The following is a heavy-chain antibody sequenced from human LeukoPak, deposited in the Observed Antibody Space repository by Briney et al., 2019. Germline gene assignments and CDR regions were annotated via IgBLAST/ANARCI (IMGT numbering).Heavy chain of an antibody. D-gene: IGHD6-6*01. Sequence: GASVTVSFKSSVYTFTVQYIHWVWQSPGQGLEWMGWINPNSGDTDYAQKFQGRVTMTRDTSISTAYIALSSLRSDDTAVYYCASYSTSSGDAFDIWGQGTMVTVSS. CDR3: ASYSTSSGDAFDI. CDR2: INPNSGDT. J-gene: IGHJ3*02. V-gene: IGHV1-2*02. CDR1: VYTFTVQY.